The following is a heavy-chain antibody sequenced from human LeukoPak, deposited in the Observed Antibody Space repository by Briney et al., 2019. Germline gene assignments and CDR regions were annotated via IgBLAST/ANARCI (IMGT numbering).Heavy chain of an antibody. CDR3: ARDYGDYYFDY. CDR1: GGTFSSYA. V-gene: IGHV1-69*13. D-gene: IGHD4-17*01. CDR2: IIPIFGTA. Sequence: SVKVSCKASGGTFSSYAISWVRQAPGQGLEWMGGIIPIFGTANYAQKFQGRVTITADESTSTAYMELRSLRSDDTAVYYCARDYGDYYFDYWGQGTLVTVSS. J-gene: IGHJ4*02.